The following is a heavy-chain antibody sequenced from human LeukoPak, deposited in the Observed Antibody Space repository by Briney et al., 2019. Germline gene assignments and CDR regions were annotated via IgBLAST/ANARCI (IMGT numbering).Heavy chain of an antibody. Sequence: PGGSLRLSRAASGFTVSSNYMSWVRQAPGKGLEWVSVIYSGGSTYYADSVKGRFTISRDNSKNTLYLQMNSLRAEDTAVYYCAREPSGSSWYSLGAFDIWGQGTMVTVSS. V-gene: IGHV3-66*01. CDR1: GFTVSSNY. CDR2: IYSGGST. D-gene: IGHD6-13*01. CDR3: AREPSGSSWYSLGAFDI. J-gene: IGHJ3*02.